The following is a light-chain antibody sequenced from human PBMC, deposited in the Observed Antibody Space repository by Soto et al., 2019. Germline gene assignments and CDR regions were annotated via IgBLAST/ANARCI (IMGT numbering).Light chain of an antibody. CDR3: QQSFGTPNT. J-gene: IGKJ5*01. V-gene: IGKV1-39*01. CDR1: QRIDTF. CDR2: AAS. Sequence: DIQMTQSPSSLSASVGDRVTITCRASQRIDTFLNWFQQKPGKAPTVLINAASSLHSGVPSRFSGSGSGTDFTLTITSLQPEDVATYYCQQSFGTPNTFGQGTQLEIK.